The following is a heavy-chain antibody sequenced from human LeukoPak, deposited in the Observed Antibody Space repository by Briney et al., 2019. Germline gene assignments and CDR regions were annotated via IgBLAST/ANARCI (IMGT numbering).Heavy chain of an antibody. Sequence: GGSLRLSCAASGFSFSAFWMSWVRQGPGKGLEWVATINPGGSQQYYVDSVRGRFTLFRDNAKDSLDLQMNSLSADDTAVYFCVRLFGGVTTFDYWGQGTLVTVSS. J-gene: IGHJ4*02. D-gene: IGHD4-17*01. V-gene: IGHV3-7*01. CDR1: GFSFSAFW. CDR2: INPGGSQQ. CDR3: VRLFGGVTTFDY.